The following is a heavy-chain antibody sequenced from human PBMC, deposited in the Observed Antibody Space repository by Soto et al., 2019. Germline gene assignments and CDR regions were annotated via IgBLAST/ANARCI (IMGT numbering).Heavy chain of an antibody. CDR2: INTDGSST. J-gene: IGHJ4*02. CDR1: GFTFSSFW. D-gene: IGHD3-16*01. Sequence: EVQLVESGGGLVQPGGSLRLSCAVSGFTFSSFWMHWVRQAPGEGLVWVSRINTDGSSTSYADPVKGRFTISRDNAKKTLNQQINALRVEDPAMYYGAKGGVDAFGLSYWGQGPLVTVSS. V-gene: IGHV3-74*01. CDR3: AKGGVDAFGLSY.